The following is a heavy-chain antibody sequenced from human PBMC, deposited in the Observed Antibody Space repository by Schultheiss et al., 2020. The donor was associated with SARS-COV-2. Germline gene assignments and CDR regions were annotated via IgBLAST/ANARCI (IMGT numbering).Heavy chain of an antibody. D-gene: IGHD2-2*01. Sequence: GGSLRLSCAASGFTFSSYGMHWVRQAPGKGLEWVAVIWYDGSNKYYADSVKGRFTISRDNSKNTLYLQMNSLKTEDTAVYYCTTDSACSSTSCYGGHAYYYYGMDVWGQGTTVTVSS. J-gene: IGHJ6*02. CDR1: GFTFSSYG. V-gene: IGHV3-33*01. CDR3: TTDSACSSTSCYGGHAYYYYGMDV. CDR2: IWYDGSNK.